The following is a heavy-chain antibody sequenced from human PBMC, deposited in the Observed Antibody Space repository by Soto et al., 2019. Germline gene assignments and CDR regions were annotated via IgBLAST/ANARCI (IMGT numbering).Heavy chain of an antibody. V-gene: IGHV1-69*04. J-gene: IGHJ4*02. CDR1: GGTFGSYT. D-gene: IGHD3-22*01. Sequence: SVKVSCKASGGTFGSYTRSWVRQAPGQGLEWMGRIIPILGIANYAQKFQGRVTITADKSTSTAYMELSSLRSEDTAVYYCAREGSYYDSSGYYKFDYWGQGTLVTVSS. CDR2: IIPILGIA. CDR3: AREGSYYDSSGYYKFDY.